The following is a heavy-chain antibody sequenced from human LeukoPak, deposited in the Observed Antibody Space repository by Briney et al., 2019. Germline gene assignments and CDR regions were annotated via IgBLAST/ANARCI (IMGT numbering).Heavy chain of an antibody. CDR3: AKGKRFLEWLFDY. D-gene: IGHD3-3*01. CDR1: GFTFGSYA. J-gene: IGHJ4*02. Sequence: PGGSLRLSCAASGFTFGSYAMSWVRQAPGKGLEWVSGISGSGGRTYYADSVKGRFTISRDNSKNTLYLQMNSLRAEDTAVYYCAKGKRFLEWLFDYWGQGTLVTVSS. V-gene: IGHV3-23*01. CDR2: ISGSGGRT.